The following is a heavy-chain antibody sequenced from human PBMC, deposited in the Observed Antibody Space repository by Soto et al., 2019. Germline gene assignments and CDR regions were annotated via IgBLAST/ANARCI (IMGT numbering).Heavy chain of an antibody. CDR3: ATMGTPATGLYFFDY. D-gene: IGHD2-15*01. Sequence: PSETLSLTCTVSGGSFSPNYWSWLRQPPGKGQEWVGFIYYGGSTSYNTSLKSRVTISVDTSKSQFSLNLSFVTAADTAVYYCATMGTPATGLYFFDYWGQGSLVTVSS. CDR1: GGSFSPNY. V-gene: IGHV4-59*08. CDR2: IYYGGST. J-gene: IGHJ4*02.